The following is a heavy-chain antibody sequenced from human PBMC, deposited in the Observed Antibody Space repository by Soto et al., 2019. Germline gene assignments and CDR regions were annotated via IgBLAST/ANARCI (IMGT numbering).Heavy chain of an antibody. J-gene: IGHJ5*02. CDR2: INPNSGGT. CDR3: ARSPNLDYGDVGWFDP. V-gene: IGHV1-2*04. Sequence: ASVKVSCKASGYTFTGYYMHWVRQAPGQGLEWMGWINPNSGGTNYAQKFQGWVTMTRDTSISTAYMELSRLRSDDTAVYYCARSPNLDYGDVGWFDPWGQGTLVTVSS. D-gene: IGHD4-17*01. CDR1: GYTFTGYY.